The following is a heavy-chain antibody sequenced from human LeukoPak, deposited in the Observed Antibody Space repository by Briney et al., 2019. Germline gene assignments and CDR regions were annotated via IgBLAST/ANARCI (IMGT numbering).Heavy chain of an antibody. CDR3: ARDPGPYSSSWFDY. CDR1: GYTFTGYY. D-gene: IGHD6-13*01. CDR2: INPNSGGT. J-gene: IGHJ4*02. V-gene: IGHV1-2*02. Sequence: VASVKVSCKASGYTFTGYYMHWVRQAPGQGLEWMGWINPNSGGTNYAQKFQGRVTMTRDTSISTAYMELSRLRSDDTAVYYCARDPGPYSSSWFDYWGQGTLVTVSS.